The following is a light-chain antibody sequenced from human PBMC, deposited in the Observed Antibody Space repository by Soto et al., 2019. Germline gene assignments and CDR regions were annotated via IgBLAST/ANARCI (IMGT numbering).Light chain of an antibody. V-gene: IGKV4-1*01. J-gene: IGKJ4*01. CDR2: WAS. Sequence: DIVMTQSQDSLAVSLGERAAINCKSSQSVLSSSNNLNYLAWYQQKPGQPPKLLIYWASTRESGVPDRFSGSGSGTDFTLTISSLEPEDFAVYYCQQFSSYPLTFGGGTKVDIK. CDR1: QSVLSSSNNLNY. CDR3: QQFSSYPLT.